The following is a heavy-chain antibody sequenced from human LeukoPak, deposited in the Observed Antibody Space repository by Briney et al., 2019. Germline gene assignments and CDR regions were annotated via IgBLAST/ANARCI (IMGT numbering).Heavy chain of an antibody. D-gene: IGHD6-13*01. J-gene: IGHJ3*02. CDR2: IYYSGST. CDR1: GGSISSGGYY. Sequence: SQTLSLTRTVSGGSISSGGYYWRWIRQHPGKGLEWIGYIYYSGSTYYNPSLKSRFTISVDTSKNQFSLKLSSVTAADTAVYYCARGPGIAAAGAFDIWGQGTMVTVSS. V-gene: IGHV4-31*03. CDR3: ARGPGIAAAGAFDI.